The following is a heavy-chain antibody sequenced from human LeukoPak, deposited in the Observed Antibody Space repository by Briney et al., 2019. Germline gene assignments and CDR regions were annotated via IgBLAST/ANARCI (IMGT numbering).Heavy chain of an antibody. CDR3: AISLRYFDWLLFD. V-gene: IGHV3-23*01. D-gene: IGHD3-9*01. CDR2: ISGSGDST. Sequence: GGSLRLSCAASGFTFSNYAMRWVRQAPGKGLEWVSGISGSGDSTYYADSVKGRFTISRDNSKNTLYLQMNSLRAEDTAVYYCAISLRYFDWLLFDWGQGTLVTVSS. J-gene: IGHJ4*02. CDR1: GFTFSNYA.